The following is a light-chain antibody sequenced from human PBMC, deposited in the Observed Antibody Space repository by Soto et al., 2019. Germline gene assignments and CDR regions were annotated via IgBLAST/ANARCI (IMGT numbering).Light chain of an antibody. CDR2: DVS. V-gene: IGLV2-11*01. CDR1: SSDVGGYNY. J-gene: IGLJ1*01. CDR3: CSYAGSYTVRF. Sequence: QSALTQPRSVSGSPGQSVTISCTGTSSDVGGYNYVSWYQQHPGKAPKLMIYDVSKRPSGVPDRFSGSKSGNTASLTISGLQAEDEADYYCCSYAGSYTVRFFGTGTKVTVL.